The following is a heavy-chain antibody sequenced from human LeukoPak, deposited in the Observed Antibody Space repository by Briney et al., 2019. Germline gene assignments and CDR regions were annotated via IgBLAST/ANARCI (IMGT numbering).Heavy chain of an antibody. CDR1: GGTFSSYA. CDR2: IIPIFGTA. V-gene: IGHV1-69*05. Sequence: SVKVSCKASGGTFSSYAISWVRQAPGQGLEWMGGIIPIFGTANCAQKFQGRVTLTRDMSTSTDYLELSSLRSEDTAVYYCARDNSVRDEAWWFNPWGQGTLVTVSS. D-gene: IGHD5-24*01. CDR3: ARDNSVRDEAWWFNP. J-gene: IGHJ5*02.